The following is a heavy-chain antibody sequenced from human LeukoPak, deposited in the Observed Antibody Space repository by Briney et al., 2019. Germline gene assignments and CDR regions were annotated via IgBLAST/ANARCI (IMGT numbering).Heavy chain of an antibody. Sequence: GASVKVSCKASGYTFTGYYMHWVRQAPGQGLEWMGRINPNSGGTNYAQKFQGRVTMTRDTSISTAYMELSRLRSDDTAVYYCAREHCSGGSCYSLAFDIWGQGTMVTVSS. CDR1: GYTFTGYY. D-gene: IGHD2-15*01. CDR2: INPNSGGT. CDR3: AREHCSGGSCYSLAFDI. J-gene: IGHJ3*02. V-gene: IGHV1-2*06.